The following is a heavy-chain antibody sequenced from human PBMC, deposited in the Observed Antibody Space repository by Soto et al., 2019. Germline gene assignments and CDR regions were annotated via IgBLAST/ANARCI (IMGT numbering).Heavy chain of an antibody. J-gene: IGHJ4*02. CDR1: GFTFSSYA. V-gene: IGHV3-23*01. CDR2: ITSSGGTT. D-gene: IGHD2-8*01. Sequence: GSLRLSCAAAGFTFSSYAMSWVRQAPGKGLEWVSSITSSGGTTYYADSVKGRFTMSRDNSKNTLYLQMNSLRAEDTALYYCSKYRVYARSAYDSWGQGTLVTVSS. CDR3: SKYRVYARSAYDS.